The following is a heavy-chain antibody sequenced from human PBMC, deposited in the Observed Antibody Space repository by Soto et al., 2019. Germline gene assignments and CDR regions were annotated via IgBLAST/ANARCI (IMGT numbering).Heavy chain of an antibody. CDR2: ISAYNGNT. CDR1: GYTFTSYG. CDR3: ARTLAGRTHRGMDV. Sequence: EASVKVSCKASGYTFTSYGISWVRQAPGQGLEWMGWISAYNGNTNYAQKLQGRVTMTTDTSTSTAYMELRSLRSDDTAVYYCARTLAGRTHRGMDVWGQGTTVTISS. V-gene: IGHV1-18*01. J-gene: IGHJ6*02.